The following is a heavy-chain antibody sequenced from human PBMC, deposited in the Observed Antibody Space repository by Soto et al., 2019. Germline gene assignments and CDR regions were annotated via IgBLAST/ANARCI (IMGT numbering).Heavy chain of an antibody. CDR3: ARGARDIVVVPAARNYYYYGMDV. CDR2: ISYDGSNK. D-gene: IGHD2-2*01. J-gene: IGHJ6*02. CDR1: GFTFSSYA. V-gene: IGHV3-30-3*01. Sequence: QVQLVESGGGVVQPGRSLRLSCAASGFTFSSYAMHWVRQAPGKGLEWVAVISYDGSNKYYADSVKGRFTISRDNSKNTLYLQMNSLRAEDTAVYYCARGARDIVVVPAARNYYYYGMDVWGQGTTVTVSS.